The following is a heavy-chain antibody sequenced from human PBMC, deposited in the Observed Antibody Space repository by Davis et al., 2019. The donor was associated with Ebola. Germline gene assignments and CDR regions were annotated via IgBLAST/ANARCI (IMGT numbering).Heavy chain of an antibody. Sequence: ASVKVSCKASGYIFTTYAIHWVRQAPGQRLEWMGWINAGNGDTKSSQKFQGRVTTTRDTSASTAYMELSSLRSEDTAVYYCARDEGYYYDSTRWFDPWGQGTLVTVSS. CDR3: ARDEGYYYDSTRWFDP. J-gene: IGHJ5*02. CDR1: GYIFTTYA. CDR2: INAGNGDT. V-gene: IGHV1-3*01. D-gene: IGHD3-22*01.